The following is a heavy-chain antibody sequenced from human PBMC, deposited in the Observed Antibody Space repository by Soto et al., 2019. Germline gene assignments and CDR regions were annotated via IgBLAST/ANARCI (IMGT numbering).Heavy chain of an antibody. CDR1: GGTFSSYA. V-gene: IGHV1-69*01. CDR2: IIPIFGTA. D-gene: IGHD6-13*01. J-gene: IGHJ4*02. Sequence: QVQLVQSGAEVKKPGSSVKVSCKASGGTFSSYAISWVRQAPGQGLEWMGGIIPIFGTANYAQKFQGRVTITADEPTSTAYRGLSSLRLEDTAVYYWGRGLHRQQRVHLDCGGQETLVTVSS. CDR3: GRGLHRQQRVHLDC.